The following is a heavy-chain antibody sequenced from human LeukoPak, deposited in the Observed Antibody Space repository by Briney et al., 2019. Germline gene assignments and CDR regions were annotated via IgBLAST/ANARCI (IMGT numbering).Heavy chain of an antibody. D-gene: IGHD1-26*01. CDR3: ARGLGWGATIFDY. CDR2: MYYSGTT. J-gene: IGHJ4*02. CDR1: GGSITSYY. V-gene: IGHV4-59*01. Sequence: PSETLSLTCTVSGGSITSYYWSWIRQPPGKGLEWIGYMYYSGTTNNNPSLKSRVTISVDTSKNQFSLKVRSVTAADTAVYYCARGLGWGATIFDYWGQGTLVTVSS.